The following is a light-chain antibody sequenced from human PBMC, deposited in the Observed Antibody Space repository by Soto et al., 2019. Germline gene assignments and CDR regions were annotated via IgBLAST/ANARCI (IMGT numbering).Light chain of an antibody. J-gene: IGKJ1*01. CDR2: VAS. V-gene: IGKV1-17*01. Sequence: SQVSQSPSSLSASVGDRVVITCRASESIGSYLSWYQQKPGKAPRLLIYVASSLQSGVPSRFSGSGSGTEFTLTISSLQPDDFATYYCQQDRSCPRTFGPGTKVDNK. CDR1: ESIGSY. CDR3: QQDRSCPRT.